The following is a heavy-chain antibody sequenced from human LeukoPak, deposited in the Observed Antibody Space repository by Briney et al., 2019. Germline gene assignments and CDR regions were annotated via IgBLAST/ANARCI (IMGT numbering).Heavy chain of an antibody. Sequence: SETLSLTCTVSGGSISSYYWSWIRQPAGKGLEWIGRIYTSGSTNYNPSLKSRVTISVDTSKNQFSLKLSSVTAADTAVYYYAREQTIFGVVTHFDIWGQGTMVTVSS. J-gene: IGHJ3*02. CDR2: IYTSGST. CDR1: GGSISSYY. V-gene: IGHV4-4*07. D-gene: IGHD3-3*01. CDR3: AREQTIFGVVTHFDI.